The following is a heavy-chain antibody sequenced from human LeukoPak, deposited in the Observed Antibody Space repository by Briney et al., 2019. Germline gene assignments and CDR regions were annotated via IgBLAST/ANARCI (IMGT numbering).Heavy chain of an antibody. CDR2: ITGSGLST. V-gene: IGHV3-23*01. D-gene: IGHD6-19*01. J-gene: IGHJ4*02. CDR1: GFTFNSYA. Sequence: GGSLRLSCAASGFTFNSYAMSWVRQAPGRGLEWVSAITGSGLSTYYTDSVKGRFTISRDNSKNTLSLQMNILRAEDTAIYYCAKGSSSVWPYYFDSWGQGTLVTVSS. CDR3: AKGSSSVWPYYFDS.